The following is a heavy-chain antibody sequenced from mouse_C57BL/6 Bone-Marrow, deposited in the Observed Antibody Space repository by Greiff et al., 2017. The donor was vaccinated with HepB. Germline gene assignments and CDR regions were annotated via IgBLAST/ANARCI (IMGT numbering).Heavy chain of an antibody. Sequence: VQLQQSGAELVRPGASVKLSCTASGFNIKDDYMHWVKQRPEQGLEWIGWIYPENGDTEYDSKFKGKATITADTSSNTAYLQRSSLTSEDTAVYYCSGGGLDAWGQGTTVTVSA. V-gene: IGHV14-4*01. CDR2: IYPENGDT. CDR3: SGGGLDA. D-gene: IGHD2-2*01. CDR1: GFNIKDDY. J-gene: IGHJ3*02.